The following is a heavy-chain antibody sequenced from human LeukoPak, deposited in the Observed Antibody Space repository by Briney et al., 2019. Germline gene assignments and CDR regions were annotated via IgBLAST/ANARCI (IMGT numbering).Heavy chain of an antibody. CDR1: GGSISSGGYY. D-gene: IGHD6-19*01. V-gene: IGHV4-31*03. Sequence: SETLSLTCTVSGGSISSGGYYWSWIRQHPGKGLEWIGYIYYSGSTYYNPSLKSRVTISVDTSKNQFSLKLSSVTAADTAVYYCASIVAGTESCDYWGQGTLATVSS. CDR3: ASIVAGTESCDY. CDR2: IYYSGST. J-gene: IGHJ4*02.